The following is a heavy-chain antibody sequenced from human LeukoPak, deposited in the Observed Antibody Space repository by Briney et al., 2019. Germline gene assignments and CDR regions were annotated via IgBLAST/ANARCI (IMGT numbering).Heavy chain of an antibody. V-gene: IGHV4-39*01. D-gene: IGHD3-3*01. CDR3: ASLVYDFWSGYLGHYFDY. Sequence: SETLSLTCTVSGGSTSSSSYYWGWIRQPPGKGLEWIGSIYYSGSTYYNPSLKSRVTISVDTSKNQFSLKLSSVTAADTAVYYCASLVYDFWSGYLGHYFDYWGQGTLVTVSS. CDR2: IYYSGST. J-gene: IGHJ4*02. CDR1: GGSTSSSSYY.